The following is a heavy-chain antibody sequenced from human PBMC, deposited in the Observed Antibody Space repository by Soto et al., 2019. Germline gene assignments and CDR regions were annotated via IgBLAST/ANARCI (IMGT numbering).Heavy chain of an antibody. V-gene: IGHV1-18*01. Sequence: QIQLVQSAAEVKPPGASVKVSCKTSGYTFGDCGVTWVRQAPGQGLEWVGWIYGYNGHTNYAQKFQGRVTMTADTSTNTAYMELRSQTSDDTAVYYCARDRGVLIVRTPHLDDWGQGTLVSVSS. D-gene: IGHD3-22*01. J-gene: IGHJ4*02. CDR1: GYTFGDCG. CDR2: IYGYNGHT. CDR3: ARDRGVLIVRTPHLDD.